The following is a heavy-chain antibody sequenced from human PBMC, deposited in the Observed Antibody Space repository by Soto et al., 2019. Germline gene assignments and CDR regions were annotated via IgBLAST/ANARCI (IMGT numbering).Heavy chain of an antibody. Sequence: EVQLVESGGGLVKPGGSLRLSCAASGFTFSSYSMNWVRQAPGKGLEWVSSISSSSSYIYYADSVKGRFTISRDNAKNSLYLQMNSLRAEDTAVYYCARDFKDSGSYGPHLSWGQGTLVTVSS. D-gene: IGHD1-26*01. CDR2: ISSSSSYI. V-gene: IGHV3-21*01. J-gene: IGHJ4*02. CDR3: ARDFKDSGSYGPHLS. CDR1: GFTFSSYS.